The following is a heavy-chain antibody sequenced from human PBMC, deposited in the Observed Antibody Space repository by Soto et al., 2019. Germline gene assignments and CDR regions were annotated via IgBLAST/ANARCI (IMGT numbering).Heavy chain of an antibody. D-gene: IGHD6-25*01. J-gene: IGHJ6*02. Sequence: SVKVSCKASGGTFSSYAISWVRQAPGQGLEWMGGIIPIFGTANYAQKFQGRVTITADKSTSTAYMELSSLRSEDTAVYYCARFRWSSGWYYYYGMDVWGQGTTVTVSS. CDR3: ARFRWSSGWYYYYGMDV. V-gene: IGHV1-69*06. CDR2: IIPIFGTA. CDR1: GGTFSSYA.